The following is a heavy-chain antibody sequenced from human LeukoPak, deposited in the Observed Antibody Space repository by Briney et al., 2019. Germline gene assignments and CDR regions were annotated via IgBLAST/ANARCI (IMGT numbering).Heavy chain of an antibody. CDR1: RFTFGDYA. CDR3: TREAADCSSTSCFTRSYDY. Sequence: GGSLRLSCTASRFTFGDYAMSWFRQAPGKGLEWVGFIRTKAHGETTEYAASVKGRFTISRDDSKSIAYLQMNSLKTEDTAVYYCTREAADCSSTSCFTRSYDYWGQGTLVTVSS. CDR2: IRTKAHGETT. J-gene: IGHJ4*02. D-gene: IGHD2-2*02. V-gene: IGHV3-49*03.